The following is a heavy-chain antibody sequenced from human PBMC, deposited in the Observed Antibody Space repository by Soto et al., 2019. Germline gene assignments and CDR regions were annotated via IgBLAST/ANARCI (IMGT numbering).Heavy chain of an antibody. V-gene: IGHV3-23*01. CDR1: GFTFSSYA. CDR3: AKDLSADYDYVWGSYDYYYGMDV. D-gene: IGHD3-16*01. CDR2: ISGSGGST. J-gene: IGHJ6*02. Sequence: GGSLRLSCAASGFTFSSYAMSWVRQAPGKGLEWVSAISGSGGSTYYADSVKGRFTISRDNSKNTLYLQMNSLRAEDTAVYYCAKDLSADYDYVWGSYDYYYGMDVWGQGTTVTVSS.